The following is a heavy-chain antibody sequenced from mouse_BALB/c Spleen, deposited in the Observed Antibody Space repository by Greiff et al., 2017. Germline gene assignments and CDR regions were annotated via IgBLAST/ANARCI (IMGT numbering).Heavy chain of an antibody. V-gene: IGHV1-77*01. Sequence: VQLQQSGAELARPGASVKLSCTASGYTFTDYYINWVQQKTGQGLEWIGEICPGSGNTYYNEKFKGKATLTADKSSSTAYMQLSSLTSEDSAVYFCARNGGTALFDYWGQGTTLTVSS. J-gene: IGHJ2*01. CDR1: GYTFTDYY. CDR2: ICPGSGNT. D-gene: IGHD3-3*01. CDR3: ARNGGTALFDY.